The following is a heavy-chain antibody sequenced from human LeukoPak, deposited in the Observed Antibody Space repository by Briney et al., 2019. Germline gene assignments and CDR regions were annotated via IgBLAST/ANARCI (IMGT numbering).Heavy chain of an antibody. CDR2: ISGSGGST. CDR1: GFTFSSYA. Sequence: GGSLRLSCAPSGFTFSSYAMTWVRQAPGKGLEWVSAISGSGGSTYYADSVKGRFTISRDNSKNTLYLQMNSLRAEDTAVYYCAKGGSITIIDYWGQGTLVTVSS. CDR3: AKGGSITIIDY. D-gene: IGHD3-3*01. V-gene: IGHV3-23*01. J-gene: IGHJ4*02.